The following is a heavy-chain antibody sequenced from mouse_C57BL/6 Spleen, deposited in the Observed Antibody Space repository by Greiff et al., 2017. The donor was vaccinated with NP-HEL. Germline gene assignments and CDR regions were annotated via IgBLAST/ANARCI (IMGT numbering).Heavy chain of an antibody. CDR2: ISYDGSN. D-gene: IGHD1-1*01. CDR3: ARDGGSAYWYFDV. Sequence: EVKLVESGPGLVKPSQSLSLTCSVTGYSITSGYYWNWIRQFPGNKLEWMGYISYDGSNNYNPSLKNRISITRDTSKNQFFLKLNSVTTEDTATYYCARDGGSAYWYFDVWGTGTTVTVSS. CDR1: GYSITSGYY. J-gene: IGHJ1*03. V-gene: IGHV3-6*01.